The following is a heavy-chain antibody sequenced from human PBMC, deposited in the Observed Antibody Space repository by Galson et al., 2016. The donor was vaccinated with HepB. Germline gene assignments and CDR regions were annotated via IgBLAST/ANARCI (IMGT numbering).Heavy chain of an antibody. J-gene: IGHJ4*02. Sequence: SLRLSCAASGFIFSSYDMHWVRQAPGKGLEWVAVVPYDGRNKYYADSVKGRFTISRDNSKNTLYLQMNSLRAEDTAVYSCAKMDEGTSKRNIDYWGQGTLVTVST. D-gene: IGHD2-2*03. V-gene: IGHV3-30*18. CDR1: GFIFSSYD. CDR3: AKMDEGTSKRNIDY. CDR2: VPYDGRNK.